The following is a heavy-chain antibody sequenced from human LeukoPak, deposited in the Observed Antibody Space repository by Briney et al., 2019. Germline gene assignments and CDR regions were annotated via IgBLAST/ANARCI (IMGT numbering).Heavy chain of an antibody. CDR2: IYTSGST. CDR3: ARGTAVLRFLEWLH. D-gene: IGHD3-3*01. CDR1: GSISGYY. J-gene: IGHJ4*02. V-gene: IGHV4-4*09. Sequence: PSETLSLTCTVSGSISGYYWSWIRQPPGKGLEWIGYIYTSGSTNYNPSLESRVTISVDTSKNQFSLKLSSVTAADTAVYYCARGTAVLRFLEWLHWGQGTLVTVSS.